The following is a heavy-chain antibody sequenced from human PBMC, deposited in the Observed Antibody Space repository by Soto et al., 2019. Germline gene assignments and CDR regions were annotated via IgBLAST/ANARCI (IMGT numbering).Heavy chain of an antibody. CDR1: GFTFINAW. Sequence: PGGSLRLSCTASGFTFINAWMGWVRLAPGEGLEWVGLIKSKAKGGTTDYAATVKGRFSISRDDSTNIVFLQMSSLKTETTAVYYGTTDGGTAVRHFFDYWGHGTLVTVS. V-gene: IGHV3-15*01. CDR2: IKSKAKGGTT. D-gene: IGHD6-6*01. J-gene: IGHJ4*01. CDR3: TTDGGTAVRHFFDY.